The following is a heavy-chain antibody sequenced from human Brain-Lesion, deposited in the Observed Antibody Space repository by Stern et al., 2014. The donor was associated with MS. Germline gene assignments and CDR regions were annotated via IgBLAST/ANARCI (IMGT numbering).Heavy chain of an antibody. V-gene: IGHV1-24*01. J-gene: IGHJ4*02. CDR2: FDSEDGET. CDR3: ATLSPGAGGNYYRHFDY. Sequence: VQLVESGAEVKKPGASVKVSCKVSGYTLTELSMHWVRQAPSKGLEWMGGFDSEDGETIYAQKFQGRVTMTEDTSTDTAYMELSSLRSEDTAVYYCATLSPGAGGNYYRHFDYWGQGTLVTVSS. CDR1: GYTLTELS. D-gene: IGHD1-26*01.